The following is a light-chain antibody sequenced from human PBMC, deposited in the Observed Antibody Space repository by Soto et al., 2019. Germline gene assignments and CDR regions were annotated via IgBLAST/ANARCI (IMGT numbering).Light chain of an antibody. Sequence: EIVMTKSPATLSVSPGERATLSCRASQSVSSNLAWYQQKPGQAPRLLLYGASNRATGIPDRFSGSGSGTDFTLTISRLEPEDFAVYYCQHYGSSPTFGQGTKVDIK. J-gene: IGKJ1*01. CDR1: QSVSSN. CDR3: QHYGSSPT. V-gene: IGKV3-20*01. CDR2: GAS.